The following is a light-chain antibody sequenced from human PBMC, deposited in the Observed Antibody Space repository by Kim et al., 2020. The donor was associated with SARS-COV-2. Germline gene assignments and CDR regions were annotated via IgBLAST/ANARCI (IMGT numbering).Light chain of an antibody. CDR1: TGNSSYA. Sequence: APVKLTCTLSTGNSSYAIAWHQRQPEKGARYLMKLNSDGSHRKGGGIPGRFSGYSSGAERYLTISSLQSEDEADYYCQTWGTGIRVFGGGTQLTVL. V-gene: IGLV4-69*01. CDR3: QTWGTGIRV. CDR2: LNSDGSH. J-gene: IGLJ3*02.